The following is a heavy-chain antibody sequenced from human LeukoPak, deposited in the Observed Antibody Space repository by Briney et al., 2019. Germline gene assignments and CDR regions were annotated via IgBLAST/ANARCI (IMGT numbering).Heavy chain of an antibody. Sequence: GGSLRLSCEVSGFTFSTSWMSWVRKAPGKGLEWVAKIKQDGSETQYVDSVKGRFTISRDNAKNSLNLQMSRLRAEDTADYHCARGGWTPDYWGPGTLVTVSS. CDR1: GFTFSTSW. J-gene: IGHJ4*02. V-gene: IGHV3-7*01. CDR2: IKQDGSET. D-gene: IGHD2-15*01. CDR3: ARGGWTPDY.